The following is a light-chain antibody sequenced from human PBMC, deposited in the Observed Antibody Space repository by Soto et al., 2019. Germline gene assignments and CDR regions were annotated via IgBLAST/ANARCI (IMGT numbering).Light chain of an antibody. V-gene: IGLV1-44*01. CDR3: AVWDDNLNGPV. CDR2: SNS. J-gene: IGLJ2*01. Sequence: QSVLTQPPSASGTPGQRVNISCSGSSSNIGSNYLHWYQQFPGTAPKSLIYSNSKRHSGVPDRFSGSKSGTSASLAISGRQSEDEAVYYCAVWDDNLNGPVFGGGTQLTVL. CDR1: SSNIGSNY.